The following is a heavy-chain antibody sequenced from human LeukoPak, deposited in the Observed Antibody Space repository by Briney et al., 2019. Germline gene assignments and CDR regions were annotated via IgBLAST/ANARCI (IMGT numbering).Heavy chain of an antibody. Sequence: GGSLRLSCAASGFTFSSYWMRWVRQAPGKGLEGVAIIKQEGNEKYYEDSVKGGFTISRDNAKNSLYLQMNSLRAEDTAVYYWARGSMAYAYAFDIWGQGTMVTVSS. CDR1: GFTFSSYW. CDR3: ARGSMAYAYAFDI. J-gene: IGHJ3*02. D-gene: IGHD2/OR15-2a*01. V-gene: IGHV3-7*01. CDR2: IKQEGNEK.